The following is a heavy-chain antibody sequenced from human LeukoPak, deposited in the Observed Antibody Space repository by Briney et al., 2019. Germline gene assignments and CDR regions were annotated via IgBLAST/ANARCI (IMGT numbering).Heavy chain of an antibody. J-gene: IGHJ4*02. CDR2: ISSSSSTI. CDR3: ARLNYYDSSGYPFDY. Sequence: PGGSLRLSCAASGFTFSSYRMNWVRQAPGKGLEWVSYISSSSSTIYYADSVKGRFTISRDNAKNSLYLQMNSLRAEDTAVYYCARLNYYDSSGYPFDYWGQGTLVTVSS. CDR1: GFTFSSYR. V-gene: IGHV3-48*01. D-gene: IGHD3-22*01.